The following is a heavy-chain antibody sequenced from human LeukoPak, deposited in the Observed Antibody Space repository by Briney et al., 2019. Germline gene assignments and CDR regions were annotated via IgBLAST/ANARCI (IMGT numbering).Heavy chain of an antibody. J-gene: IGHJ6*02. V-gene: IGHV3-43D*03. Sequence: PGGSLRLSCAPSGLTFDDYAMHCVSHAPGKVLEWVSLISWDGGSTYHADSVKGRFTISRDNSKNSLYLQMNSLRAEDTALYYCAKDMGSSSWYEVYYYYGMDVWGQGTTVTVSS. CDR1: GLTFDDYA. CDR2: ISWDGGST. D-gene: IGHD6-13*01. CDR3: AKDMGSSSWYEVYYYYGMDV.